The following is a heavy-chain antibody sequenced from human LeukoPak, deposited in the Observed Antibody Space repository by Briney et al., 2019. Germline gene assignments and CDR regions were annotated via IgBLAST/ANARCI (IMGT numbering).Heavy chain of an antibody. V-gene: IGHV1-46*01. J-gene: IGHJ4*02. D-gene: IGHD3-22*01. CDR3: ASPGSHYDSSGYYVCAY. Sequence: GASVKVSCKASGYTFTSYDINWVRQAPGQGLEWMGIINPSGGSTSYAQKFQGRVTMTRDTSTSTVYMELSSLRSEDTAVYYCASPGSHYDSSGYYVCAYWGQGTLVTVSS. CDR2: INPSGGST. CDR1: GYTFTSYD.